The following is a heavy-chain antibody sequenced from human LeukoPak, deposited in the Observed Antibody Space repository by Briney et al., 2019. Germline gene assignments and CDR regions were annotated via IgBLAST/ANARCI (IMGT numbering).Heavy chain of an antibody. CDR1: GFTLSSYG. CDR3: ARYRQWELLVGY. D-gene: IGHD1-26*01. V-gene: IGHV3-23*01. CDR2: ISGSGGST. J-gene: IGHJ4*02. Sequence: PGGSLRLSCAASGFTLSSYGMRWVRQAPGNGLEWVSAISGSGGSTYYADSVKGRFTISRDNSKNTLYLQMNSLRAEDTAVYYCARYRQWELLVGYWGQGTLVTVSS.